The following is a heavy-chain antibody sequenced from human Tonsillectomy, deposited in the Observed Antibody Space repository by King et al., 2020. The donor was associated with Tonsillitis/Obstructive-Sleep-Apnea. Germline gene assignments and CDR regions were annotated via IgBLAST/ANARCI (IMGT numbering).Heavy chain of an antibody. CDR2: IYWDDDK. J-gene: IGHJ5*02. D-gene: IGHD1-1*01. Sequence: ITLKESGPTLVKPTQTLTLTCTFSGFSLSTSGVGVGWIRQPPGKALEWLALIYWDDDKRYSPSLRSRVTITKDTSKNQVVLTITNMDPVDTSTYYCAQGLEERHRGGWFDPWGQGTLVTVSS. CDR1: GFSLSTSGVG. V-gene: IGHV2-5*02. CDR3: AQGLEERHRGGWFDP.